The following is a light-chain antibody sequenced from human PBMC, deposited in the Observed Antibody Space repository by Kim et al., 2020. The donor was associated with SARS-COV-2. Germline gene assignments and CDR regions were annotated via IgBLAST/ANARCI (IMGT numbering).Light chain of an antibody. V-gene: IGKV3D-15*01. CDR2: TAS. CDR1: QSINSN. J-gene: IGKJ5*01. CDR3: QQYNDWPPIT. Sequence: SPGESAPLSCRASQSINSNLAWSQQQPGQAPRLLIYTASMRASGIPARFSGSGSGTEFTFTISSLQSEDSALYYCQQYNDWPPITFGQGTRLEIK.